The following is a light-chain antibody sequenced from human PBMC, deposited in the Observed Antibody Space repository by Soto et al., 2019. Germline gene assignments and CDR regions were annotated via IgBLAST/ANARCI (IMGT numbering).Light chain of an antibody. CDR3: CSYAGNSLWV. CDR1: SSDVGGYNY. J-gene: IGLJ3*02. V-gene: IGLV2-11*01. CDR2: DVS. Sequence: QSALTQPRSVSGSPGQSVTISCTGTSSDVGGYNYVSWDQQHPGKAPKLIIYDVSKWPSGVPDRFSGSKSGNTASLTISGLQADDEADYYCCSYAGNSLWVFGGGTKLTVL.